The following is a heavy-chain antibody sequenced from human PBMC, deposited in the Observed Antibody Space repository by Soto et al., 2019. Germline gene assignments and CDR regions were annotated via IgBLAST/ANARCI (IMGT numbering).Heavy chain of an antibody. V-gene: IGHV3-21*01. J-gene: IGHJ2*01. Sequence: GGSLRLSCAASGFTFSSYSMNWVRQAPGKGLEWVSSISSSSSYIYYADSVKGRFTISRDNAKNSLYLQMNSLRAEDTAVYYCARVYSGYDPFWYFDLWGRGTLVSVSS. D-gene: IGHD5-12*01. CDR2: ISSSSSYI. CDR1: GFTFSSYS. CDR3: ARVYSGYDPFWYFDL.